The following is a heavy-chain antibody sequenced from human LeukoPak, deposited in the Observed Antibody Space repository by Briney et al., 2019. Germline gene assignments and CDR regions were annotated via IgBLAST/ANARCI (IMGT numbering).Heavy chain of an antibody. D-gene: IGHD3-22*01. J-gene: IGHJ4*02. V-gene: IGHV3-30*02. Sequence: GGSLRLSCAASGFTFSSYGMHWVRQAPGKGLEWVAFIRYDGSNKYYADSVKGRFTISRDNSKNTLYLHVNSLRPEDTAVYYCARARTYDSSGYYYYFDYWGQGTLVTVSS. CDR1: GFTFSSYG. CDR2: IRYDGSNK. CDR3: ARARTYDSSGYYYYFDY.